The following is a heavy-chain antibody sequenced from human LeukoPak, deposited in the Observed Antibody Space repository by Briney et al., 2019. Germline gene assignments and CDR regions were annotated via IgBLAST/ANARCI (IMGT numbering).Heavy chain of an antibody. Sequence: GGSLRLSCAASGFTFSSYGMHWVRQAPGKGLEWVAVIWYDGSNKYCADSVKGRFTISRDNSKNTLYLQMNSLRAEDTAVYYCARDSRYYDILTGYYKSYYYGMDVWGQGTTVTVSS. CDR2: IWYDGSNK. CDR3: ARDSRYYDILTGYYKSYYYGMDV. CDR1: GFTFSSYG. D-gene: IGHD3-9*01. V-gene: IGHV3-33*01. J-gene: IGHJ6*02.